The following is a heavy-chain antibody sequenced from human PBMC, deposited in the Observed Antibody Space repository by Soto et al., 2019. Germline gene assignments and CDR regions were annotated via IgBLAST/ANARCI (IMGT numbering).Heavy chain of an antibody. CDR2: IAYAGSKK. V-gene: IGHV3-30*18. CDR1: GFTFSSYG. Sequence: QVQLVESGGGVVQPARSLSLSCAASGFTFSSYGMHWVRQAPAKGVEWVAIIAYAGSKKYYAASVMCRFTISRENSRNTVDLHMNSLRAEDTAVYYCAKDPSNDDFRSHCHSHYYGMDVWGQVTTVTVSS. J-gene: IGHJ6*02. D-gene: IGHD3-3*01. CDR3: AKDPSNDDFRSHCHSHYYGMDV.